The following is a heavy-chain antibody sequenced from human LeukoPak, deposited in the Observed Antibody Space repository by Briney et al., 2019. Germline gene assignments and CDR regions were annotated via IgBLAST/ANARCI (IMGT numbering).Heavy chain of an antibody. V-gene: IGHV3-74*01. CDR1: GFTFSNYW. D-gene: IGHD3-22*01. J-gene: IGHJ4*02. CDR3: ARDYYYDSSGYSN. CDR2: IKGDGSHT. Sequence: GGSLRLSCAASGFTFSNYWMHWVRQAPGKGLVWVSRIKGDGSHTIYADSVKGRFTISRDNAKNTLYLQMKSLRAEDTAVYYCARDYYYDSSGYSNWGQGTLVTVSS.